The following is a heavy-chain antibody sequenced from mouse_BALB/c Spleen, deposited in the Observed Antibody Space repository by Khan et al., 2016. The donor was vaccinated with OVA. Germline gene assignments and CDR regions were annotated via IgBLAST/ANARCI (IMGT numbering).Heavy chain of an antibody. CDR3: ADVYGGDVDY. Sequence: EVQLQESGADLVKPSQSLSLTCTVTGFSITSDYVCYLIRQLQGNQLEWMGDISYSGNTNYNPTLKSRFSITRDTSENKFYLQLNAVTTEDTATDYGADVYGGDVDYWGQGTTLTVSS. V-gene: IGHV3-2*02. J-gene: IGHJ2*01. D-gene: IGHD1-1*02. CDR1: GFSITSDYV. CDR2: ISYSGNT.